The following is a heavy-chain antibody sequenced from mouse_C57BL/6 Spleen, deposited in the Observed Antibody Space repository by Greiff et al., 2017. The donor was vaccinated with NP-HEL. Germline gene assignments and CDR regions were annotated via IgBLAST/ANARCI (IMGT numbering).Heavy chain of an antibody. CDR3: ARSPRSTVVEGGLDY. CDR1: GYAFSSYW. Sequence: QVQLKQSGAELVKPGASVKISCKASGYAFSSYWMNWVKQRPGKGLEWIGQIYPGDGDTNYNGKFKGKATLTADKSSSTAYMQLSSLTSEDSAVYVGARSPRSTVVEGGLDYWGQGTTLTVSS. CDR2: IYPGDGDT. V-gene: IGHV1-80*01. D-gene: IGHD1-1*01. J-gene: IGHJ2*01.